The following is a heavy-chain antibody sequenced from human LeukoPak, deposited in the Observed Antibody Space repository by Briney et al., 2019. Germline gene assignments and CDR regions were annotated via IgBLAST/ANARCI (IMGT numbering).Heavy chain of an antibody. CDR3: ATSLGPLTEY. Sequence: GSLRLSCAASGFAFSSNRMHWVRQTPGKGLVWVSRINSGGSGTSYAASVEGRFTISRDNVKNTLYLQMDSLRAEDTAVYYCATSLGPLTEYWGQGTLVTVSS. CDR1: GFAFSSNR. J-gene: IGHJ4*02. V-gene: IGHV3-74*01. CDR2: INSGGSGT. D-gene: IGHD7-27*01.